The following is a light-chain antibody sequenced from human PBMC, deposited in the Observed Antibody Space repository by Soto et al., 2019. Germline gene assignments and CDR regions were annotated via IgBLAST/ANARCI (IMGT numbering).Light chain of an antibody. CDR2: DAS. V-gene: IGKV3-15*01. J-gene: IGKJ1*01. CDR3: QQYNNWPRT. Sequence: VMTQSPATLSVSPGERATLSCRASQSISNNLAWYQQKPGQAPRLLMYDASTRATGIPDRFSGSGSGAEFTLTISSLQSEDRAVYYCQQYNNWPRTFGQGTKVEVK. CDR1: QSISNN.